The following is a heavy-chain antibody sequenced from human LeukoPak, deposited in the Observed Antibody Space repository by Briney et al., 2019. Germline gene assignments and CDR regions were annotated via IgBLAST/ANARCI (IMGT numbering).Heavy chain of an antibody. CDR1: GYTFTSYN. Sequence: ASVKVSCKASGYTFTSYNMHWVRQAPGQGLEWMGIINPGGGSTSYAQKFQGRAAMTRDTSTSTVYMQLSSLRSEDTAVYYCARGWVDAFDIWGQGTMVTVSS. J-gene: IGHJ3*02. D-gene: IGHD3-16*01. CDR3: ARGWVDAFDI. V-gene: IGHV1-46*01. CDR2: INPGGGST.